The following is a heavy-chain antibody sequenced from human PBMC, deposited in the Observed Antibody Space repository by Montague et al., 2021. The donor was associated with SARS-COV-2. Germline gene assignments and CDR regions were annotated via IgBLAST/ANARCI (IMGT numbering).Heavy chain of an antibody. CDR2: IYYSGST. V-gene: IGHV4-31*03. D-gene: IGHD3-3*01. Sequence: TLSLTCTVSGGSIISCGYYWSWIRQHPGKGLEWIGYIYYSGSTYYNPSLKSRVTISVYTSKNQFCLKLSSVTAADTAVYYCARASGKKTIFGVVISYFAYWGQGSLVTVSS. CDR1: GGSIISCGYY. CDR3: ARASGKKTIFGVVISYFAY. J-gene: IGHJ4*02.